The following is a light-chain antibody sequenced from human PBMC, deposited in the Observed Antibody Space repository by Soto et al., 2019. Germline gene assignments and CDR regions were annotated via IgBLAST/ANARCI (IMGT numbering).Light chain of an antibody. CDR3: LQHNSYPLT. CDR2: AAS. J-gene: IGKJ4*01. V-gene: IGKV1-17*01. Sequence: DIQMTQSPSSLSASVGDRVIITCRASQDIANDLGWFQQKPGKAPKRLIYAASSLQSGVPSRFSGSGSATEFTLTITSLQPEDFATYYCLQHNSYPLTFGGGTRVEIK. CDR1: QDIAND.